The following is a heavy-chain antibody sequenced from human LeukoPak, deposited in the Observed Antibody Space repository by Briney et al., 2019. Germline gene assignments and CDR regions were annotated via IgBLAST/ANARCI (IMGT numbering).Heavy chain of an antibody. D-gene: IGHD1-26*01. J-gene: IGHJ3*02. CDR2: ISGSGGST. CDR3: AKGHPGSPTAFDI. Sequence: GGSLRLSCAASGFTFSDYYMSWIRQAPGKGLEWVSAISGSGGSTYYADSVKGRFTISRDNSKNTLYLQMNSLRAEDTAVYYCAKGHPGSPTAFDIWGQGTMVTVSS. V-gene: IGHV3-23*01. CDR1: GFTFSDYY.